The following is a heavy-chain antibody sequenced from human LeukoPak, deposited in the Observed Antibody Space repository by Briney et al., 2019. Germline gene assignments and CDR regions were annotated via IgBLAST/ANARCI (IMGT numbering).Heavy chain of an antibody. Sequence: GGSLRLSSAASGFTFSSYAMSWVRQAPGKGLEWVSDISGSGGSTYYADSVKGRFTISRDNSKNTLYLQMNSLRAEDTAVYYCAKRFLEWLLSPDWFDPWGQGTLVTVSS. V-gene: IGHV3-23*01. CDR2: ISGSGGST. J-gene: IGHJ5*02. D-gene: IGHD3-3*01. CDR1: GFTFSSYA. CDR3: AKRFLEWLLSPDWFDP.